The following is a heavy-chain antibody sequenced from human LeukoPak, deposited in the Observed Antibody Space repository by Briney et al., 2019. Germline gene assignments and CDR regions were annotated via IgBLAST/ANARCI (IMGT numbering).Heavy chain of an antibody. Sequence: GASVKVSCKASGYTFTSYYMHWVRQAPGQGLEWMGIINPSGGSTSYAQKFQGRVTMTRDMSTSTVYMELSSLRSEDTAVYYCARAGYCGSGSYYQTPFDYWGQGTLVTVSS. CDR1: GYTFTSYY. CDR2: INPSGGST. V-gene: IGHV1-46*01. CDR3: ARAGYCGSGSYYQTPFDY. J-gene: IGHJ4*02. D-gene: IGHD3-10*01.